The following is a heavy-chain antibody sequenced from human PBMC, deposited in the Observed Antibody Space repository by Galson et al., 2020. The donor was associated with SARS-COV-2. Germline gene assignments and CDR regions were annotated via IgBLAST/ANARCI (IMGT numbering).Heavy chain of an antibody. J-gene: IGHJ2*01. CDR2: VYQSGAT. V-gene: IGHV4-30-2*01. CDR1: GGSISSGGYS. CDR3: ARRYAYGLAPCWYCDL. D-gene: IGHD5-18*01. Sequence: SETLSLTCSVSGGSISSGGYSWTWIRQPPGKGLEWIGYVYQSGATHYNPSLKSRLTISVDRSKNQLSLRLTSVTAADTAVYDCARRYAYGLAPCWYCDLWGRGTLVTVSS.